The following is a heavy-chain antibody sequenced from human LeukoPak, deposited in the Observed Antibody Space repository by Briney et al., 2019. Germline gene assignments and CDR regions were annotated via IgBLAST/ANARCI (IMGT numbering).Heavy chain of an antibody. CDR2: LRYDGSNK. Sequence: GGSLRLSCAASGFTFISYGMHWVRQAPGKGLEWVASLRYDGSNKYYADSVKGRFTISRDNSKNTLYLQMNSLRAEDTAVYYCAKEYDILTGYYAFDIWGQGTMVTVSS. CDR1: GFTFISYG. J-gene: IGHJ3*02. V-gene: IGHV3-30*02. CDR3: AKEYDILTGYYAFDI. D-gene: IGHD3-9*01.